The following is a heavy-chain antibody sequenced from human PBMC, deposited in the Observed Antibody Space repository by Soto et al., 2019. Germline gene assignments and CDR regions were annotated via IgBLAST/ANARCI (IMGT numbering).Heavy chain of an antibody. CDR2: INHSGST. Sequence: PSETLSLTCAVYGGSFSGYYWSWIRQPPGKGLEWIGEINHSGSTNYNPSLKSRVTISVDTSKNQFSLKLSSVTAADTAVYYCARASSRPYGDYHDAFDIWGQGTMVTVSS. D-gene: IGHD4-17*01. J-gene: IGHJ3*02. CDR1: GGSFSGYY. V-gene: IGHV4-34*01. CDR3: ARASSRPYGDYHDAFDI.